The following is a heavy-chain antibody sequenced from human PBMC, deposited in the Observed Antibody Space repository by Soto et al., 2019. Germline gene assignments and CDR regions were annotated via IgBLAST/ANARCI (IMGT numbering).Heavy chain of an antibody. CDR2: IIPIFGTA. J-gene: IGHJ4*02. V-gene: IGHV1-69*06. D-gene: IGHD4-4*01. Sequence: SVKVSCKASGGTFSSYAISWVRQAPGQGLEWMGGIIPIFGTANYAQKFQGRVTITADKSTSTAYMELSSLRSEDTAVYYCARGSHRDGYSKDFDYWGQGTLVTVSS. CDR1: GGTFSSYA. CDR3: ARGSHRDGYSKDFDY.